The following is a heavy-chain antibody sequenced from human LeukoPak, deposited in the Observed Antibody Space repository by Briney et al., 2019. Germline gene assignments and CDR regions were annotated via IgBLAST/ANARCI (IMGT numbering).Heavy chain of an antibody. CDR3: ARESTKDYGDYGEFGAFDI. V-gene: IGHV3-66*01. Sequence: GGSLRLSCAASGLTVSSNYVSWVRQAPGKGLEWVSVIYSGGSTYYADSVKGRFTISRDNSKNTLYLQMNSLRAEDTAVYYCARESTKDYGDYGEFGAFDIWGQGTMVTVSS. CDR1: GLTVSSNY. J-gene: IGHJ3*02. D-gene: IGHD4-17*01. CDR2: IYSGGST.